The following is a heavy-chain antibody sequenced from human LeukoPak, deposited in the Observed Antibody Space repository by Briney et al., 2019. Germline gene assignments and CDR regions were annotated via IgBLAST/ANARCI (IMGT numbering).Heavy chain of an antibody. V-gene: IGHV3-53*01. CDR2: IYSGGST. CDR1: GFTVSSNY. D-gene: IGHD3-10*01. Sequence: GGSLRLSCAASGFTVSSNYMSWVRRAPGKGLEWVSVIYSGGSTDYADSVKGRFAISRDNSKNMLYLQLNSLRAKDTAVYYCARVDYGSGSYFDYWGQGTLVTVSS. J-gene: IGHJ4*02. CDR3: ARVDYGSGSYFDY.